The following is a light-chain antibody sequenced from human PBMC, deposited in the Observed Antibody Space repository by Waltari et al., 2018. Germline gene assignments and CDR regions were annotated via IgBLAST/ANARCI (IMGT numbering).Light chain of an antibody. CDR2: KAN. CDR1: SGSLSTTSS. Sequence: QTVVSHEPSFSVSPGGTVTPPCALSSGSLSTTSSATWYQQTPGQAPRTLVYKANARSSGVPDRFSGSILGNTAALTITGAQADDESDYYCALYMGSGIWVFGGGTRLTVL. J-gene: IGLJ3*02. V-gene: IGLV8-61*01. CDR3: ALYMGSGIWV.